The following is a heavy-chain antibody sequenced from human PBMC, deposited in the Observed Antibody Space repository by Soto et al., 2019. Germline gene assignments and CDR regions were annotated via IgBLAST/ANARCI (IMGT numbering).Heavy chain of an antibody. Sequence: QVQLQESGPGLVKPSGTLSLTCAVSGGSISSSNWWSWVRQPPGKGLEWIGEIYHSGSTNYNPSLKSRVTISVDKSKNQFSLKLSSVTAADTAVYYCASRRVGCRSTSCYPDYYYGMDVWGQGTTVTVSS. CDR3: ASRRVGCRSTSCYPDYYYGMDV. V-gene: IGHV4-4*02. CDR1: GGSISSSNW. CDR2: IYHSGST. J-gene: IGHJ6*02. D-gene: IGHD2-2*01.